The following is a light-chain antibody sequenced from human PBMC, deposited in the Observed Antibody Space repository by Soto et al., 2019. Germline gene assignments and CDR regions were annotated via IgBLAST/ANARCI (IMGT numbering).Light chain of an antibody. CDR3: QQYNSFSLT. CDR2: DAS. V-gene: IGKV1-5*01. CDR1: QSITIW. J-gene: IGKJ1*01. Sequence: DIQMTQSPSTLSASVGDSVTITCRASQSITIWLAWYQQKPGKAPKLLIYDASSLEGGVPSRFSGSGSGTEFTLTISGVQPDDFATYYCQQYNSFSLTFGQGTKVE.